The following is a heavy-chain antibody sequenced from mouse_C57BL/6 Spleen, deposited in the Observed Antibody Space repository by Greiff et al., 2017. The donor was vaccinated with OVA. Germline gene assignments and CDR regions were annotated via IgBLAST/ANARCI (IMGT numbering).Heavy chain of an antibody. Sequence: EVKLVESGGGLVKPGGSLKLSCAASGFTFSSYAMSWVRQTPEKRLEWVATISDGGSYTYYPDNVKGRFTISRDNAKNNLYLQVSHLKSEDTAMYYGARDRDGYYGFDYWGQGTTLTVSS. V-gene: IGHV5-4*01. CDR3: ARDRDGYYGFDY. D-gene: IGHD2-3*01. CDR2: ISDGGSYT. J-gene: IGHJ2*01. CDR1: GFTFSSYA.